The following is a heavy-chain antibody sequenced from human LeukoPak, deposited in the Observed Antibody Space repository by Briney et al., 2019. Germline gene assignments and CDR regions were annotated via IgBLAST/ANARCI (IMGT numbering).Heavy chain of an antibody. CDR2: INIDGSST. CDR1: GFTFSSYW. J-gene: IGHJ3*02. D-gene: IGHD7-27*01. V-gene: IGHV3-74*01. CDR3: ASAGNANWAFDI. Sequence: PGGSLRLSCAASGFTFSSYWMHWLRQAPGKGLVWVSRINIDGSSTNYADSVKGRFTISRDDAKNTLYLQMNSLRAEDTAVYYCASAGNANWAFDIGGQGTTVTVSS.